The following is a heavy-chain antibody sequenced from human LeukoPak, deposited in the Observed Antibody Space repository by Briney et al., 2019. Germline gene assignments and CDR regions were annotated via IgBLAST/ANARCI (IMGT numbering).Heavy chain of an antibody. V-gene: IGHV5-10-1*01. CDR2: IDPSDSYT. J-gene: IGHJ4*02. D-gene: IGHD6-13*01. CDR1: GYSFTSYW. CDR3: ARHVSSSNDY. Sequence: GESLKISRKGSGYSFTSYWISWVRQMPGKGLEWMGRIDPSDSYTNYSPSFQGHVTISADKSISTAYLQWSSLKASDTAMYYCARHVSSSNDYWGQGTLVTVSS.